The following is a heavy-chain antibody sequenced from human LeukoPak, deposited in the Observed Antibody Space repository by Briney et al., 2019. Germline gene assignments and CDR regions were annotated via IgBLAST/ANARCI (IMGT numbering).Heavy chain of an antibody. V-gene: IGHV3-23*01. D-gene: IGHD6-13*01. Sequence: GGSLRLSCAASGFTFSSYSMNWVRQAPGKGLEWVSAISGSDGTTYYADSVKGRFTISRDNSKNTLYLQMNSLRAEDTAVYYCAKISIAAAGSFDYWGQGTLVTVSS. J-gene: IGHJ4*02. CDR3: AKISIAAAGSFDY. CDR1: GFTFSSYS. CDR2: ISGSDGTT.